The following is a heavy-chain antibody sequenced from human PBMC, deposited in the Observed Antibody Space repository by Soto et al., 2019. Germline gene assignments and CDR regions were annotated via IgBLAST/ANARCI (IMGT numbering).Heavy chain of an antibody. Sequence: SETLSLTCTVSGGSISSGGYYWSWIRQHPGKGLEWIGYIYHSGSTYYNPSLQGRVTISVDTSKNQFSLKLSSVTAADTAVYFCAGRSSLASVQVYFGEISNYNWFDPWGQGTLVTVSS. CDR2: IYHSGST. V-gene: IGHV4-39*01. J-gene: IGHJ5*02. CDR3: AGRSSLASVQVYFGEISNYNWFDP. CDR1: GGSISSGGYY. D-gene: IGHD3-10*01.